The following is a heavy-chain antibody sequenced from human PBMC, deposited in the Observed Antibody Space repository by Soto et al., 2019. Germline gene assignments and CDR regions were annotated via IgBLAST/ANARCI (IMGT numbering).Heavy chain of an antibody. D-gene: IGHD2-2*01. V-gene: IGHV3-33*08. J-gene: IGHJ5*02. CDR1: VFTFSNYG. CDR3: VRDQCSTTRCYQNYFDP. CDR2: VWHDGNNE. Sequence: SXRRSCRCTVFTFSNYGIHWGRQAPCKWLEWVGFVWHDGNNEYYADSLKGRITISRDNSNNTVSLLISSLRAEDSAVYYCVRDQCSTTRCYQNYFDPWGQGTLVTVSS.